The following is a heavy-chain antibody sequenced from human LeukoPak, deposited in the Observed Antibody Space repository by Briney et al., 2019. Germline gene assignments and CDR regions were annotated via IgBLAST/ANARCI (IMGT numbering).Heavy chain of an antibody. D-gene: IGHD7-27*01. Sequence: GGSLRLSCAASGFTFSSYSMNWVRQAPGKGLEWVSSISSSSSYIYYADSVKGRFTISRDNAKNSLYMQMTSLRVEDTAVYYCARGGPTGALDYWGQGTLVTVSS. CDR3: ARGGPTGALDY. V-gene: IGHV3-21*01. CDR1: GFTFSSYS. J-gene: IGHJ4*02. CDR2: ISSSSSYI.